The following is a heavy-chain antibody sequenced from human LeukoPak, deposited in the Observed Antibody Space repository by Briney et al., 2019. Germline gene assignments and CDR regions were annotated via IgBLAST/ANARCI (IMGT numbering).Heavy chain of an antibody. CDR1: GFTFSSYA. Sequence: GGSLRLSCAASGFTFSSYAMHWVRQAPGKGLEWVAVISYDGSNKYYADSAKGRFTISRDNSKNTLYLQMNSLRAEDTAVYYCAREDIVVVVAATNYFDYWGQGTLVTVSS. J-gene: IGHJ4*02. D-gene: IGHD2-15*01. CDR2: ISYDGSNK. CDR3: AREDIVVVVAATNYFDY. V-gene: IGHV3-30-3*01.